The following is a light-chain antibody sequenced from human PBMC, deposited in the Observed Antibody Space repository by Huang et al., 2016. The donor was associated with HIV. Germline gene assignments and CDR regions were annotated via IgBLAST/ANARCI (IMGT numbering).Light chain of an antibody. Sequence: DIVMTQSPLSLPVTPGEPALISCRSSQSLLHSNGFIYLDWYLQKPGQSPQLLIYFGSNRASGVPDRFSGSGSGTYFTLKISSVEAEDVGVYYCMQALETPLTFGGGTKVEIK. CDR1: QSLLHSNGFIY. CDR2: FGS. V-gene: IGKV2-28*01. J-gene: IGKJ4*01. CDR3: MQALETPLT.